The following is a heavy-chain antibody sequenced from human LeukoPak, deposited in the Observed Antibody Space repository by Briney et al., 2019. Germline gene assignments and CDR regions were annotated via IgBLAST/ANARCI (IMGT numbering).Heavy chain of an antibody. D-gene: IGHD2-21*01. V-gene: IGHV3-23*01. CDR2: ISSSGSST. J-gene: IGHJ3*02. Sequence: GASLRLSCAASGFTLSSYAMSWVRQAPGKGVEWVSPISSSGSSTYYRDSVKGRFTISRDNSKNTLCREGCCVRGEGAAVYYCVIPTGAFDIWGQGTMVAVSS. CDR3: VIPTGAFDI. CDR1: GFTLSSYA.